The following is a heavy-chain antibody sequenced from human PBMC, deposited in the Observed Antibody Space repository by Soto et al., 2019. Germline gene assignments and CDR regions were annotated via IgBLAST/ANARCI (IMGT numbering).Heavy chain of an antibody. CDR2: IYYSAST. D-gene: IGHD3-9*01. CDR1: GGSISSGDYY. J-gene: IGHJ6*02. Sequence: SETLSLTCTVSGGSISSGDYYWSWIRQHPGKGLEWIGYIYYSASTYYNPSLKSRVTISVDMSKNQFSLKLSSVTAADTAVYYCATRDYDILTGYYPTFYYYGMDVWGQGTTVTVSS. V-gene: IGHV4-31*03. CDR3: ATRDYDILTGYYPTFYYYGMDV.